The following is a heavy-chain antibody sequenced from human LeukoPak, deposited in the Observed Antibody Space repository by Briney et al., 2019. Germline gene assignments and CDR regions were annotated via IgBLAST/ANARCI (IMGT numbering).Heavy chain of an antibody. CDR3: GRQYASSSAWFDP. V-gene: IGHV1-46*01. J-gene: IGHJ5*02. Sequence: ASVKVSCKASGYTFTSYYMHWVRQAPGQGLEWMGIINPSGGSTSYAQKFQGRVTMTTDTSTSTAYMELRSLRSDDTAVYYCGRQYASSSAWFDPWGQGTLVTVSS. CDR2: INPSGGST. CDR1: GYTFTSYY. D-gene: IGHD6-6*01.